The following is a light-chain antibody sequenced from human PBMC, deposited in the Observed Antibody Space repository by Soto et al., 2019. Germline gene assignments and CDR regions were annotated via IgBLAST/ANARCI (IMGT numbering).Light chain of an antibody. J-gene: IGKJ1*01. V-gene: IGKV3-20*01. CDR3: QQYGTSPLT. CDR1: QSVTSSY. Sequence: EIVLTQSPGTLSLSPGERATLFCRASQSVTSSYLAWYQQQPGQAPRLLIYGASTRATGIPDRFSGSGSGTDFTLTISRLEPEDFAVYYCQQYGTSPLTFGQGTRVEIK. CDR2: GAS.